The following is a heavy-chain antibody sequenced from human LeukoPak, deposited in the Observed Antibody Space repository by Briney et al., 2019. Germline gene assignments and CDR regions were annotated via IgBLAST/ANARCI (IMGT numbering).Heavy chain of an antibody. J-gene: IGHJ2*01. CDR1: GFNFSTNG. D-gene: IGHD3-10*01. Sequence: PGGSLRLSCEASGFNFSTNGMHWVREAPGKGLEWVALIWFDGSNIHYADSVKGRFTDSRDNSKNTMYLQMTSLRAEDTAVYYCARVVSYYGSAYRLLDLWGRGTLVTVSS. V-gene: IGHV3-33*01. CDR2: IWFDGSNI. CDR3: ARVVSYYGSAYRLLDL.